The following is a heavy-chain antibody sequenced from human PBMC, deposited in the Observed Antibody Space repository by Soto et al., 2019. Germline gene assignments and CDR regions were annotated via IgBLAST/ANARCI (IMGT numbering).Heavy chain of an antibody. CDR2: IYYSGST. CDR3: ARSRGSTRSFDY. Sequence: LSLPCTVSGVSISTYCWSWIRQPPRKGLEWIGYIYYSGSTNYNPSLKSRVTISVDTSKNQFSLKLTSVTAADTAVYYCARSRGSTRSFDYWGQGTLVTVSS. J-gene: IGHJ4*02. D-gene: IGHD2-15*01. V-gene: IGHV4-59*12. CDR1: GVSISTYC.